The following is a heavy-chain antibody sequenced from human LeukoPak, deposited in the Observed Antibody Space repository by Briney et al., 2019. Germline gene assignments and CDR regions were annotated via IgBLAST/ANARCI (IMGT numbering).Heavy chain of an antibody. CDR1: GFTFSSYA. J-gene: IGHJ4*02. CDR3: AKDTSIGKYCTNGVCSPFDY. CDR2: ISDSGDYT. V-gene: IGHV3-23*01. D-gene: IGHD2-8*01. Sequence: GGSLRLSCAGSGFTFSSYAVSWVRQAPGQGLEWVSVISDSGDYTSYADSVRGRFTISRDNSRNTLYLQMISLRPEDTAVYYCAKDTSIGKYCTNGVCSPFDYWGQGTLVTVPS.